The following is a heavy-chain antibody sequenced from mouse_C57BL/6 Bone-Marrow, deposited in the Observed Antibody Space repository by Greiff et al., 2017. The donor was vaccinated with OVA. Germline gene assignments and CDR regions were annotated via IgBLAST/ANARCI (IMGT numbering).Heavy chain of an antibody. CDR1: GFNIKDDY. V-gene: IGHV14-4*01. J-gene: IGHJ4*01. D-gene: IGHD1-1*01. CDR2: IDPENGDT. Sequence: EVQRVESGAELVRPGASVKLSCTASGFNIKDDYMHWVKQRPEQGLEWIGWIDPENGDTEYASKFQGKATITADTSSNTAYLQLSSLTSEDTAVYYWTPITTVVPYYATDYWGQGTSVTVSS. CDR3: TPITTVVPYYATDY.